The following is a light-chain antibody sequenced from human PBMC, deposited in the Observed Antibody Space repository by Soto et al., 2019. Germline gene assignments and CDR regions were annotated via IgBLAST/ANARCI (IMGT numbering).Light chain of an antibody. CDR2: DAS. Sequence: EIVLTQSPATLSLSPGERATLSCRASQSVSGYLAWYQHRPGQAPRLLIFDASNRATGIPARFSGSGSGTDFTLTISSLEPEDSAVYYCHQRSNWPPFTFGLRTKLEIK. CDR3: HQRSNWPPFT. CDR1: QSVSGY. V-gene: IGKV3-11*01. J-gene: IGKJ2*01.